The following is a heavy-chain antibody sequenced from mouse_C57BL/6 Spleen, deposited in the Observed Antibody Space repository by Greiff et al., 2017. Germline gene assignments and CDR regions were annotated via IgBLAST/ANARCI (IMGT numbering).Heavy chain of an antibody. CDR2: INPNNGGT. CDR3: ARAGNYYGSSYYWYFDV. D-gene: IGHD1-1*01. V-gene: IGHV1-26*01. Sequence: EVRLQQSGPELVKPGASVKISCKASGYTFTDYYMNWVKQSHGKSLEWIGDINPNNGGTSYNQKFKSKATLTVDKSSSTAYMELRSLTSEDSAVYYCARAGNYYGSSYYWYFDVWGTGTTVTVSS. J-gene: IGHJ1*03. CDR1: GYTFTDYY.